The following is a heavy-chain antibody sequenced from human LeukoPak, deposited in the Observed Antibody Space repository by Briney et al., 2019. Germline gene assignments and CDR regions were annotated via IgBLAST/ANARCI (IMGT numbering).Heavy chain of an antibody. D-gene: IGHD1-26*01. CDR2: IIPILGIA. J-gene: IGHJ6*03. V-gene: IGHV1-69*02. CDR3: ARARGSYPYYYMDV. Sequence: SVKVSCKASGGTFSSYTISWVRQAPGQGLEWMGRIIPILGIANYAQKFQGRVTISADKSTSTAYMELSSLRSEDTAVYYCARARGSYPYYYMDVWGKGTTVTVSS. CDR1: GGTFSSYT.